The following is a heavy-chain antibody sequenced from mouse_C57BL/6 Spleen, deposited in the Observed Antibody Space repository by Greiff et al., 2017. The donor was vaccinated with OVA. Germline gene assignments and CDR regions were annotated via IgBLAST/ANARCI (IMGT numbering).Heavy chain of an antibody. V-gene: IGHV1-50*01. D-gene: IGHD1-3*01. CDR3: ARSGAKGYFDV. CDR2: IDPSDSYT. J-gene: IGHJ1*03. Sequence: QVQLKQPGAELVKPGASVKLSCKASGYTFTSYWMQWVKQRPGQGLEWIGEIDPSDSYTNYNQKFKGKATLTVDKPSSTAYMQLSSLTSEDSAVYYCARSGAKGYFDVWGTGTTVTVSS. CDR1: GYTFTSYW.